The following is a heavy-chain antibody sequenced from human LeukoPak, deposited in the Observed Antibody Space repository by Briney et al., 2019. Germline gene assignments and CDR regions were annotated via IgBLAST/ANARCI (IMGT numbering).Heavy chain of an antibody. CDR2: MNPNSGNT. V-gene: IGHV1-8*01. CDR3: ASRRVGSSSPRSFDY. D-gene: IGHD6-13*01. CDR1: GYTFTSYD. J-gene: IGHJ4*02. Sequence: ASVKVSCKASGYTFTSYDIHWVRQATGQGLEWMGWMNPNSGNTGYAQKFQGRVTMTRNTSISTAYMELSSLRSDDTAVYYCASRRVGSSSPRSFDYWGQGSLVTVSS.